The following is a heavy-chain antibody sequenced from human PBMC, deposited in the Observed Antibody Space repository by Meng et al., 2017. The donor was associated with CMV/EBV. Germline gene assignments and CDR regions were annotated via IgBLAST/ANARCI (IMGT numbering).Heavy chain of an antibody. Sequence: GESLKISCKASGYTFTGYYMHWVRQAPGQGLEWMGWINPNSGGTNYAQKFQGRVTMTRDTSISTAYMELSRLRSDDTAVYYCARGGAGLGWFDPWGQGTLVTVSS. CDR3: ARGGAGLGWFDP. J-gene: IGHJ5*02. D-gene: IGHD6-19*01. V-gene: IGHV1-2*02. CDR2: INPNSGGT. CDR1: GYTFTGYY.